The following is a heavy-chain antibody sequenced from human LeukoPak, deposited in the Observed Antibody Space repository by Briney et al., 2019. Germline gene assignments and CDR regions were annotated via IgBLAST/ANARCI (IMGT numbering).Heavy chain of an antibody. V-gene: IGHV3-23*01. CDR3: AKDLGDGWVVPAAQSSLSYDILTGSGAFDI. J-gene: IGHJ3*02. CDR2: ISGGGGST. CDR1: GFTFSSYG. D-gene: IGHD3-9*01. Sequence: PGGSLRLSCAASGFTFSSYGMSWVRQAPGKGLEWVSAISGGGGSTYYADSVKGRFTISRDNSKNTLYLQMNSLRAEDTAVYYCAKDLGDGWVVPAAQSSLSYDILTGSGAFDIWGQGTMVTVSS.